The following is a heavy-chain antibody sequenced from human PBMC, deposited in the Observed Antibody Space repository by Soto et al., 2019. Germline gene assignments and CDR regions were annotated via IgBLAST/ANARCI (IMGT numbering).Heavy chain of an antibody. V-gene: IGHV3-30*18. CDR1: GFTFSSYG. Sequence: QVQVVESGEGVVQPGRSLRLSCAASGFTFSSYGMHWVRQAPGKGLEWVAVVSYDGSNKYYADSVKGRFAISRDNSKNTLYLQMISLRAEDTAVYYCAKEISGYDENYYYYGMDVWGQGTTVTVSS. J-gene: IGHJ6*02. D-gene: IGHD5-12*01. CDR2: VSYDGSNK. CDR3: AKEISGYDENYYYYGMDV.